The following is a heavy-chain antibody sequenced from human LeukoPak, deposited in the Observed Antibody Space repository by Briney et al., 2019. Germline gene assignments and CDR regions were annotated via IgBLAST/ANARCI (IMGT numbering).Heavy chain of an antibody. V-gene: IGHV3-48*01. CDR3: SKDARDWRPYYFDY. J-gene: IGHJ4*02. CDR1: GFTFSNYN. Sequence: PGGSLRLSRAASGFTFSNYNMNWVRQAPGKGLEWVSFISDSSATIYYADSVKGLFTISRDNAKNLLYLQMNILRAEDTAVYYCSKDARDWRPYYFDYWGQGTLVTVSS. CDR2: ISDSSATI. D-gene: IGHD2-21*02.